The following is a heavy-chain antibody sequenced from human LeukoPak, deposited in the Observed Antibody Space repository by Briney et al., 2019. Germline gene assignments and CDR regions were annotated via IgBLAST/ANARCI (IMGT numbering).Heavy chain of an antibody. Sequence: ASVKVSCKASGYTFTSYDINWVRQATGQGLEWMGWMNPNSGNTGYAQKFQGRVTMTRNTSISTAYMELSSLRSEDTAVYYCAIIAAAPHSHQYYFDYWGQGTLVTVSS. V-gene: IGHV1-8*01. CDR1: GYTFTSYD. D-gene: IGHD6-13*01. CDR2: MNPNSGNT. CDR3: AIIAAAPHSHQYYFDY. J-gene: IGHJ4*02.